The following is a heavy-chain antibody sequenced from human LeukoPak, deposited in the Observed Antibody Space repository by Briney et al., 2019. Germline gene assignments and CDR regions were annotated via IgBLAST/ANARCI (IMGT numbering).Heavy chain of an antibody. V-gene: IGHV3-7*01. CDR3: AIWPSGTY. Sequence: PGGSLRLSCADSQFTFNGSWMNWVRQAPGKGLEGGANMYPTGSHKRYVDSVRGRFTLSKDNPGASLYLDMNSLRAEDTAIYYCAIWPSGTYWGQGTLVTVSS. CDR1: QFTFNGSW. D-gene: IGHD3-10*01. J-gene: IGHJ4*02. CDR2: MYPTGSHK.